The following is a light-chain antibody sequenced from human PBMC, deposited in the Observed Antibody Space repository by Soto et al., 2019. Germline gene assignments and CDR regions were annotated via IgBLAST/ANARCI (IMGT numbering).Light chain of an antibody. CDR2: EVS. V-gene: IGLV2-14*01. CDR3: SSYTSTSTVV. J-gene: IGLJ3*02. Sequence: QSALTQPASVSGSPGQSITMSCTGTSSDVGAYNFVSWYQQHPGKAPKLMIYEVSNRPSGVSTRFSGSKSGQTASLTISGLQGEDEADYYCSSYTSTSTVVFGGGTKATVL. CDR1: SSDVGAYNF.